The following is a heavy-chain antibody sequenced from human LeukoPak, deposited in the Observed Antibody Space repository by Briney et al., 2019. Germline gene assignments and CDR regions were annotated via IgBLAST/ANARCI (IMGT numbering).Heavy chain of an antibody. CDR2: MNPNSGNT. Sequence: ASVKVSCKTSGYTFTRYVINGVRQATGQGLEWMGWMNPNSGNTGYAQKFQGRVTMSRNTTITTAYKELSSLRSEDTAVYYCASDPYSGGPYYFDYWGLGTLVTVSS. V-gene: IGHV1-8*01. CDR1: GYTFTRYV. CDR3: ASDPYSGGPYYFDY. D-gene: IGHD6-19*01. J-gene: IGHJ4*02.